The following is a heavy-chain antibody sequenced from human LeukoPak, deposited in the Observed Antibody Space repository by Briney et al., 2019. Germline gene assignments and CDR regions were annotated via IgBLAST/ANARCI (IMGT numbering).Heavy chain of an antibody. CDR2: INWDSSIV. CDR1: GFNFEDYA. J-gene: IGHJ2*01. CDR3: ARGVPGGWYFDL. Sequence: GGSLRLSCVGSGFNFEDYAMHWVRQVPGKGLEWVSGINWDSSIVTYADSVKGRFTISRDNAENTVNLQIYSLKAEDTAVYYCARGVPGGWYFDLWGRATLVTVSS. V-gene: IGHV3-9*01. D-gene: IGHD3-16*01.